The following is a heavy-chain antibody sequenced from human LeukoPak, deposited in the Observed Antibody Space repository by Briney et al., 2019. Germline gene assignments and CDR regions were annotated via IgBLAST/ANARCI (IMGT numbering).Heavy chain of an antibody. CDR2: VIPIFGTA. J-gene: IGHJ4*02. V-gene: IGHV1-69*05. CDR1: GGTFSSYA. D-gene: IGHD3-9*01. Sequence: SVKVSCKASGGTFSSYAISWVRQAPGQGLEWMGRVIPIFGTANYAQKFQGRVTITTDESTSTAYMEPSSLRSEDTAVYYCAIREYDILTGYYETPIDYWGQGTLVTVSS. CDR3: AIREYDILTGYYETPIDY.